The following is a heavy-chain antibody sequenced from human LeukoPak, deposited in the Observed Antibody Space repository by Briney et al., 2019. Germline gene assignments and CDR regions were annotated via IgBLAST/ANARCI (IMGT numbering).Heavy chain of an antibody. V-gene: IGHV4-34*01. D-gene: IGHD6-6*01. CDR3: ASPGYSSSSEWFDP. CDR2: INHSGST. J-gene: IGHJ5*02. Sequence: SETLSLTCAVYGGSFSGYYWSWIRQPPGKGLEWFGEINHSGSTNYNPSLKSRVTISVDTSKNQFSLKLSSVTAADTAVYYCASPGYSSSSEWFDPWGQGTLVTVSS. CDR1: GGSFSGYY.